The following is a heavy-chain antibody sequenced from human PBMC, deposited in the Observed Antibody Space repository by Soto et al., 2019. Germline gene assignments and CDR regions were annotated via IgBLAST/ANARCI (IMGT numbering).Heavy chain of an antibody. Sequence: QVQLVQSGAEVKKPGASVKVSCKASGYTFTSYGISWVRQAPGQGLEWMGWISAYNGNTNYAQKLQGRVTMTTDTSTSTAYMGLRSLRSDDTAVYYCARDRPVLGFLEWLSPRGWFDPWGQGTLVTVSS. CDR2: ISAYNGNT. D-gene: IGHD3-3*01. V-gene: IGHV1-18*04. CDR1: GYTFTSYG. CDR3: ARDRPVLGFLEWLSPRGWFDP. J-gene: IGHJ5*02.